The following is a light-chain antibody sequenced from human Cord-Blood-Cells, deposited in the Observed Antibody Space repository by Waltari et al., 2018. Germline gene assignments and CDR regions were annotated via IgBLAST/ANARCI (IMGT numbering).Light chain of an antibody. V-gene: IGLV2-11*01. Sequence: QSALTQPRSVSGSPGQSVTIPCTGTSSDVAGYNYVSWYHQHPGKAPRLMSDDVSKRPAGVPDRCSGSKCGNTASLTIAGLQAEEEADYYCCSYAGSYTVVFGGGTKLTVL. J-gene: IGLJ2*01. CDR3: CSYAGSYTVV. CDR1: SSDVAGYNY. CDR2: DVS.